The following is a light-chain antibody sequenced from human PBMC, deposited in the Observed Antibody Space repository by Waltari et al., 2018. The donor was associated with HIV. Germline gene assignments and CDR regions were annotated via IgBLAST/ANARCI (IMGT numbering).Light chain of an antibody. Sequence: QSVLTQPASVSGSPGQSITISCIGTLSDVGNYNLVSWYQQHPAKAPKLMIYEVSKRPSGVSNRFSGSKSGNTASLTISGLQAEDEADYYCCSFAGSSTLIFGGGTKLTVL. CDR3: CSFAGSSTLI. CDR2: EVS. CDR1: LSDVGNYNL. V-gene: IGLV2-23*02. J-gene: IGLJ2*01.